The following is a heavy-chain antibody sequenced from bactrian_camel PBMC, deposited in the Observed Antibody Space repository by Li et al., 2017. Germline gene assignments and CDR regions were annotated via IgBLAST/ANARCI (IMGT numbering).Heavy chain of an antibody. J-gene: IGHJ6*01. D-gene: IGHD6*01. CDR1: GFPVSTFS. Sequence: GFPVSTFSMYWVRQAPGKGLEWISTLYYAHDFRDYAQVHYADSVKGRFTVSRDNAKNTLYLQLNSLKTEDTAMYYCTKDRGRAVVAGSFDSWGQGTQVTVS. CDR2: LYYAHDFRDYAQ. V-gene: IGHV3S1*01. CDR3: TKDRGRAVVAGSFDS.